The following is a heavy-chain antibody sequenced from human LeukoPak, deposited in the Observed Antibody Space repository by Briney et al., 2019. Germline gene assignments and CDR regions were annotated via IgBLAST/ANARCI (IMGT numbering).Heavy chain of an antibody. CDR2: INHSGST. V-gene: IGHV4-34*01. CDR1: GGSFSGYY. CDR3: ARVPGRFWSGYKRPRDY. D-gene: IGHD3-3*01. J-gene: IGHJ4*02. Sequence: SSETLSLTCAVYGGSFSGYYWSWIRQPPGKGLEWIGEINHSGSTNYSPSLKSRVTISVDTSKNQFSLKLSSVTAADTAVYYCARVPGRFWSGYKRPRDYWGQGNLVTVSS.